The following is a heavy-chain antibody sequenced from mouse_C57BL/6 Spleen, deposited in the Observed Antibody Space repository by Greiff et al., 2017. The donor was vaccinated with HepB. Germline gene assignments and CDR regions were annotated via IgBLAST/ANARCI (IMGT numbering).Heavy chain of an antibody. CDR2: ISSGGSYT. Sequence: EVKRVESGGDLVKPGGSLKLSCAASGFTFSSYGMSWVRQTPDKRLEWVATISSGGSYTYYPDSVKGRFTISRDNAKNTLYLQMSSLKSEDTAMYYCAITAQGFAYWGQGTLVTVSA. J-gene: IGHJ3*01. D-gene: IGHD3-2*02. CDR1: GFTFSSYG. CDR3: AITAQGFAY. V-gene: IGHV5-6*01.